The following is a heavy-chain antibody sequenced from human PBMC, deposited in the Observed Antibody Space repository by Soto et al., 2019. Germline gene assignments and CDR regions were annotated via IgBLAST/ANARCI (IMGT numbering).Heavy chain of an antibody. V-gene: IGHV3-74*03. CDR1: DFSLSPYW. Sequence: GGSLRLSCAASDFSLSPYWMHWVRQVPGRGLEWVARLSSDGFGAAYADSVKGRFFISRDTARNTLSLQMNRLRADDTAVYYCARDLGGPDYWGRGTSVTVSS. D-gene: IGHD3-16*01. CDR2: LSSDGFGA. CDR3: ARDLGGPDY. J-gene: IGHJ4*02.